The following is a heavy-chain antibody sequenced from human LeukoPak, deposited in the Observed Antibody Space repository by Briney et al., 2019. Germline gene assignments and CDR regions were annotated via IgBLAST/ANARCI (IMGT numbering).Heavy chain of an antibody. V-gene: IGHV3-11*04. Sequence: SGGSLRLSCAASGFTFSDYYMSWIRQAPGKGLEWVSYIGSSGNNIYYADSVEGRFTISRDNAKNSLYLHMNSLRAEDTAVYYCARVAQQSWVDYWGQGTLVTVSS. J-gene: IGHJ4*02. CDR2: IGSSGNNI. CDR1: GFTFSDYY. D-gene: IGHD1-1*01. CDR3: ARVAQQSWVDY.